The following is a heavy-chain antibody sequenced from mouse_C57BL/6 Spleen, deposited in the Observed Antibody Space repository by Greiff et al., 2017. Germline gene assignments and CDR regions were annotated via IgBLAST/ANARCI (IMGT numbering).Heavy chain of an antibody. Sequence: QVQLQQSDAELVKPGASVKISCKVSGYTFTDHTIHWMKQRPEQGLEWIGYIYPRDGSTKYNEKFKGKATLTADKSSSTAYMQLNSLTSEDSAVYFCARGDGYYQSPYYAMDYWGQGTSVTVSS. J-gene: IGHJ4*01. V-gene: IGHV1-78*01. CDR1: GYTFTDHT. D-gene: IGHD2-3*01. CDR3: ARGDGYYQSPYYAMDY. CDR2: IYPRDGST.